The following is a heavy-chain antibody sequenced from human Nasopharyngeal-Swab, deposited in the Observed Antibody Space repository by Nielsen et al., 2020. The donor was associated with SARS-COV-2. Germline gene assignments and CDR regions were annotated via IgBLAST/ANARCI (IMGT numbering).Heavy chain of an antibody. D-gene: IGHD3-10*01. J-gene: IGHJ6*03. V-gene: IGHV4-59*12. Sequence: RQAPGKGLEWIGNIHYSENTNYNPSLKSRVTMSVDTSTDQFSLKLRSVTAADTAVYYCARESGRVGSYFYYYYYMDVWGKGTTVTVSS. CDR2: IHYSENT. CDR3: ARESGRVGSYFYYYYYMDV.